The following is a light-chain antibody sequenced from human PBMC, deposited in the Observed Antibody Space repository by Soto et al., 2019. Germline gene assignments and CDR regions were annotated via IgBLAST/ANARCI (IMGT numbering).Light chain of an antibody. Sequence: EIVMTQSPATLSVSPGERATLSCRASQSVSSTLAWYQQKPGQAPRRLIYGASTRATGIPARFSGSGSGTEFTLTISSLQSADFAVYYCQQYNNWPPLTFGGGTKVEIK. J-gene: IGKJ4*01. V-gene: IGKV3-15*01. CDR3: QQYNNWPPLT. CDR1: QSVSST. CDR2: GAS.